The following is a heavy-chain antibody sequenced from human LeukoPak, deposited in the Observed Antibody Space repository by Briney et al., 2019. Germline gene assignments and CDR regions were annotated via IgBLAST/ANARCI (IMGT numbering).Heavy chain of an antibody. D-gene: IGHD2-15*01. Sequence: GGSLRLSCAASGFNFGTYAMSWVRQAPGKGLEWVSGISGSGDNTNYADSVKGRFTISRDNSKNTLSLQMSSLRVEDTAVYYCARDRSCTGGSCYMDVWGRGTTVTVSS. J-gene: IGHJ6*03. CDR2: ISGSGDNT. CDR3: ARDRSCTGGSCYMDV. CDR1: GFNFGTYA. V-gene: IGHV3-23*01.